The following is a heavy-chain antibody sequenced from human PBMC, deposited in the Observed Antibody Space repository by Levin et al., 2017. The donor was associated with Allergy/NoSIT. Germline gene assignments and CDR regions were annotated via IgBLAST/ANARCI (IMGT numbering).Heavy chain of an antibody. D-gene: IGHD1-1*01. CDR1: GYTFTGYY. Sequence: PSASVKVSCKASGYTFTGYYMHWVRQAPGQGLEWMGWINPNSGGTNYAQKFQGRVTMTRDTSISTAYMELSRLRSDDTAVYYCASDVRKNWNPLRYWGQGTLVTVSS. CDR3: ASDVRKNWNPLRY. V-gene: IGHV1-2*02. CDR2: INPNSGGT. J-gene: IGHJ4*02.